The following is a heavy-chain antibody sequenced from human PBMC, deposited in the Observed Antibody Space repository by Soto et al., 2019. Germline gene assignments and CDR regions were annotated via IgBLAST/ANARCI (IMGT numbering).Heavy chain of an antibody. J-gene: IGHJ3*02. CDR1: GGTFSSYA. CDR2: IIPIFGTA. CDR3: ARAGVVVVAATSGRDAFDI. V-gene: IGHV1-69*01. D-gene: IGHD2-15*01. Sequence: SVEVSSKAPGGTFSSYALCWLRQDPEQGLEWMGGIIPIFGTANYAQKFQGRVTITADESTSTAYMELSSLRSEDTAVYYCARAGVVVVAATSGRDAFDIWGQGTMVTVSS.